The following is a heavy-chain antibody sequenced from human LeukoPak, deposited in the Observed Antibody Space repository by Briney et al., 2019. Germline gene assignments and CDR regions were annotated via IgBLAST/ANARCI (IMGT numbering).Heavy chain of an antibody. CDR1: EGTFISYA. CDR3: ASRTIAVAGTPFDY. Sequence: SVKVSCTASEGTFISYAISWVRQAPGQGLEWMGGIIPIFGTANYAQKFQGRVTITADESTSTAYMELSSLRSEDTAVYYCASRTIAVAGTPFDYWGQGTLVTVSS. J-gene: IGHJ4*02. V-gene: IGHV1-69*13. D-gene: IGHD6-19*01. CDR2: IIPIFGTA.